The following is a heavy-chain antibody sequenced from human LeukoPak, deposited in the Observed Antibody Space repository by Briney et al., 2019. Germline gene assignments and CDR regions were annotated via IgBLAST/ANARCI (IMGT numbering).Heavy chain of an antibody. CDR1: GGTFSSYA. Sequence: GASVKVSCKASGGTFSSYAISWVRQAPGQGLEWMGGIIPIFGTANYAQKFQGRVTITADESTSTAYMELSSLRSEDTAVYYCARPYDSSGSYAFDIWGQGTMVTVSS. D-gene: IGHD3-22*01. CDR3: ARPYDSSGSYAFDI. CDR2: IIPIFGTA. V-gene: IGHV1-69*13. J-gene: IGHJ3*02.